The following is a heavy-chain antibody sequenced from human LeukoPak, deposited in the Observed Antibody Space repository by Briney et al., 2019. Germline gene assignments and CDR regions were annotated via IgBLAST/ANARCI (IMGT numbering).Heavy chain of an antibody. J-gene: IGHJ4*02. CDR2: IRSKANSYAT. CDR3: TRIPNYYYGSGSDLGY. D-gene: IGHD3-10*01. V-gene: IGHV3-73*01. CDR1: GFTFSGSA. Sequence: GGSLRLSCAASGFTFSGSAMHWVRQASGKGPEWVGRIRSKANSYATAYAASVRGRFTISRDGSKNTAYLQMNSLKTEDTAVYYCTRIPNYYYGSGSDLGYWGQGTLVTVSS.